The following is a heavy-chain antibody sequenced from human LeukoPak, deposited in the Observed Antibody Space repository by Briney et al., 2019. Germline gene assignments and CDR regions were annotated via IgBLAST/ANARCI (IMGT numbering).Heavy chain of an antibody. CDR3: ARAFYGSGTLRADS. CDR1: GASISSYY. J-gene: IGHJ5*01. Sequence: PSETLSLTCTVSGASISSYYWTWIRQPPGKGLEWIGYIYYSGTTNYNPSLKSRVTISVDTSKNQFSLKLSSVTAADTAVYYCARAFYGSGTLRADSWGQGTLVTVSA. V-gene: IGHV4-59*01. CDR2: IYYSGTT. D-gene: IGHD3-10*01.